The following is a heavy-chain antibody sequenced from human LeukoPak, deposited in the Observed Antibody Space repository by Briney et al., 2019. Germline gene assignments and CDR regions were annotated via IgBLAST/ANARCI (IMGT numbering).Heavy chain of an antibody. Sequence: GSLRLSCAASGFTFSNAWMSWVRQPPGKGLEWIGEIYHSGSTNYNPSLKSRVTISVDKSKNQFSLKLSSVTAADTAVYYCAKKWYSSSWYNAFDIWGQGTMVTVSS. CDR1: GFTFSNAW. CDR2: IYHSGST. J-gene: IGHJ3*02. CDR3: AKKWYSSSWYNAFDI. V-gene: IGHV4-4*02. D-gene: IGHD6-13*01.